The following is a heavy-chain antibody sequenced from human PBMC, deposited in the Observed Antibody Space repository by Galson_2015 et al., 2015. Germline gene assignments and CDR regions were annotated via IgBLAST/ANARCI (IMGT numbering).Heavy chain of an antibody. V-gene: IGHV4-39*01. CDR2: IYYSGGT. D-gene: IGHD4-11*01. J-gene: IGHJ6*02. CDR1: ISSSSHF. CDR3: ARSGQGKSNPKGYYYGMDV. Sequence: ISSSSHFWGWIRQPPGKGLEWIGSIYYSGGTYYNPSLKSRVTISVDTSKNQFSLKLNSVTAADTAVYYCARSGQGKSNPKGYYYGMDVWGQGTTVTVSS.